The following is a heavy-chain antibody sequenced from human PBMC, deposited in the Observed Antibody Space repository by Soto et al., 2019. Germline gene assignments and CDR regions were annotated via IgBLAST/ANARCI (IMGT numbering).Heavy chain of an antibody. CDR2: IHSDGSST. D-gene: IGHD1-26*01. CDR3: ARGDRGAFDL. CDR1: GFTFSYYW. V-gene: IGHV3-74*01. Sequence: EVQLLESGGGLVQPGESLRLSCAASGFTFSYYWMHWVRQAPGMGLVWVSRIHSDGSSTTYADSVKGRFTISRDNARNTLYLQMNSLRAEDTAVYYCARGDRGAFDLWFQGTVVTVSS. J-gene: IGHJ3*01.